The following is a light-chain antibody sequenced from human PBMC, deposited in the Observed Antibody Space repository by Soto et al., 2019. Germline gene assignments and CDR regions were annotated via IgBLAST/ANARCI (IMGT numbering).Light chain of an antibody. CDR2: EVN. Sequence: QSALTQPASVSGSPGQSITISCTGTSSDVAFYNHVSWYQQHPGKAPKLLIYEVNNRPSGVSHRFSGSKSGNTASLTISGLQAEDEADYYCAAWDDSLNGVVFGGGTKLTVL. V-gene: IGLV2-14*01. CDR1: SSDVAFYNH. J-gene: IGLJ2*01. CDR3: AAWDDSLNGVV.